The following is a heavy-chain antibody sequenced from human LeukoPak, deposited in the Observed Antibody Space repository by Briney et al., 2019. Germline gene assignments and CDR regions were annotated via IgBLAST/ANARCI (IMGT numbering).Heavy chain of an antibody. J-gene: IGHJ6*02. Sequence: SQTLSLTCAISGDSVSSISVAWNWIRQSPSRGLEWLGRTYYRSKWYYEYAVSVKSRINISLDTSKNQFSLQLTSVTPEPTAVYRCSLARPEYHHGMDVCGPGTTVTVS. CDR2: TYYRSKWYY. D-gene: IGHD3-10*02. CDR3: SLARPEYHHGMDV. V-gene: IGHV6-1*01. CDR1: GDSVSSISVA.